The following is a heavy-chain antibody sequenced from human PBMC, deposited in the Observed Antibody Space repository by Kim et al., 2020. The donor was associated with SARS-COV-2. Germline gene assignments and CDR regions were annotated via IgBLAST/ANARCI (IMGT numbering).Heavy chain of an antibody. D-gene: IGHD4-17*01. V-gene: IGHV1-69*04. J-gene: IGHJ4*02. CDR3: ARGGMTTVTEDY. Sequence: KHAQKFQGRVTITADKSTSPAYMELSSLRSEDTAVYYCARGGMTTVTEDYWGQGTLVTVSS.